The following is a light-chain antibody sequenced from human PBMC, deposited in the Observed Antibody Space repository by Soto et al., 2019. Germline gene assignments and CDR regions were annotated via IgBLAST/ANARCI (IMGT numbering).Light chain of an antibody. CDR3: QQRRNGPFIFT. J-gene: IGKJ3*01. V-gene: IGKV3-11*01. CDR1: QSVGRF. CDR2: DAS. Sequence: EIVLKQSPATLYSPPGERATLSCRASQSVGRFLAWYQQKPGQAPRLLIYDASYRATAVPVRFRGSGSGTDFALTIGSLELEDFAFYYCQQRRNGPFIFTVGGGITVDIK.